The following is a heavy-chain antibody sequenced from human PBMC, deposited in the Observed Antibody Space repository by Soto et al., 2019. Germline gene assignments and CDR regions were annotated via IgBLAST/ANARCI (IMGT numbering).Heavy chain of an antibody. D-gene: IGHD3-9*01. Sequence: ASVKVSCKASGYTFTSYDINWVRQATGQGLEWMGWMNPNSGNTGYAQKFQGRVTMTRNTSISTAYMELSSLRSEDTAVYYCARGFLLDDILTGYSYYYYYYMDVWGKGTTVTVSS. V-gene: IGHV1-8*01. J-gene: IGHJ6*03. CDR3: ARGFLLDDILTGYSYYYYYYMDV. CDR2: MNPNSGNT. CDR1: GYTFTSYD.